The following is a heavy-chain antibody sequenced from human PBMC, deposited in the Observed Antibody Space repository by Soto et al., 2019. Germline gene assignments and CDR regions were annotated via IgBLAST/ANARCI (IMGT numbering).Heavy chain of an antibody. CDR2: ISYDGSNK. V-gene: IGHV3-30*18. D-gene: IGHD6-19*01. J-gene: IGHJ6*02. Sequence: LRLSCAASGFTFSSNGMHWVRRAPGKGLEWVAVISYDGSNKYYADSVKGRFTISRDNSKNTLYLQMNSLRAEDTAVYYCAKDRRSYGSGPRFYYYYYGMDVWGQGTTVTVSS. CDR1: GFTFSSNG. CDR3: AKDRRSYGSGPRFYYYYYGMDV.